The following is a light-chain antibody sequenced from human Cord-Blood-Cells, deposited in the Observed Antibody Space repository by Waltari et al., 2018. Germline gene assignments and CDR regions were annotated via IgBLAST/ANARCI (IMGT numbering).Light chain of an antibody. CDR3: QQYNNWPPMYT. V-gene: IGKV3-15*01. CDR1: QSVSSN. J-gene: IGKJ2*01. CDR2: GAS. Sequence: EIVMTQSPATLSVSPGERATLSCRASQSVSSNLAWYQQKPGQAPRLLIYGASTRATGIPARFSGSGSVTEFTLTISSLQSEDFAVDYCQQYNNWPPMYTFGQGTKLEIK.